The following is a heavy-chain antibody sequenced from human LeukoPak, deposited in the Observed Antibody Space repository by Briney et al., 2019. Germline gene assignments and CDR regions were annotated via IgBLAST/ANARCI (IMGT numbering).Heavy chain of an antibody. CDR2: IYHSGST. Sequence: PSQTLSLTCTVSGGSISSSSYYWGWIRHPPGKGLEWIGSIYHSGSTYYNPSLKSRVTISVDTSKNQFSLKLSSVTAADTAVYYCARQRITMIVVVTTSDYWGQGTLVTVSS. D-gene: IGHD3-22*01. CDR3: ARQRITMIVVVTTSDY. CDR1: GGSISSSSYY. V-gene: IGHV4-39*01. J-gene: IGHJ4*02.